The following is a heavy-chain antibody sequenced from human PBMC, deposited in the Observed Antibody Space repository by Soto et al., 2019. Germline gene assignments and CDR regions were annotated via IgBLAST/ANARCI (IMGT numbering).Heavy chain of an antibody. Sequence: EVQLLESGGILVHPGGSLRLSCAASGFTFSSYAMSWVRQAPGKGLEWVSTISGRDSNTYYADSVKGRFTISRDNSKNTLYLQMNSLRAEDTAVYYCAKLWFGELSPFDYWGQGTLVTFSS. CDR1: GFTFSSYA. CDR2: ISGRDSNT. V-gene: IGHV3-23*01. J-gene: IGHJ4*02. CDR3: AKLWFGELSPFDY. D-gene: IGHD3-10*01.